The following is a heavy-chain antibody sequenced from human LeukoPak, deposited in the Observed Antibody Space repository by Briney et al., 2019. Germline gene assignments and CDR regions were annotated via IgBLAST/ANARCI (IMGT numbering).Heavy chain of an antibody. CDR1: GYTFTSYY. V-gene: IGHV1-46*01. D-gene: IGHD3-3*01. J-gene: IGHJ6*02. CDR3: ARVLYYDFWSGYLPPGTYYYYGMDV. Sequence: ASVKVSCKASGYTFTSYYMHWVRQAPRHGLEWMGIINPIGGSTSYAQKFQGRVTMTRDTSTSTVYMELSSLRSEDTAVYYCARVLYYDFWSGYLPPGTYYYYGMDVWGQGTTVTVSS. CDR2: INPIGGST.